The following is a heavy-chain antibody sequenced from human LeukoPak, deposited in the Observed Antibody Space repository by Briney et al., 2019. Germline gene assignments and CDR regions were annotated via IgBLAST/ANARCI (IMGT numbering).Heavy chain of an antibody. CDR2: IYYSGST. CDR3: AREEYYYDSSGYTAWFDP. V-gene: IGHV4-31*03. D-gene: IGHD3-22*01. CDR1: GGSISSSSYY. J-gene: IGHJ5*02. Sequence: PSETLSLTCTVSGGSISSSSYYWSWIRQHPGKGPEWIGYIYYSGSTYYNPSLKSRVTISVDTSKNQFSLKLSSVTAADTAVYYCAREEYYYDSSGYTAWFDPWGQGTLVTVSS.